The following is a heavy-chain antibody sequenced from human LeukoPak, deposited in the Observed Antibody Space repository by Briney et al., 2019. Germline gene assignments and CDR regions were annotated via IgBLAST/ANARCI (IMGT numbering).Heavy chain of an antibody. D-gene: IGHD1-26*01. CDR1: GFTFSSYW. Sequence: GGSLRLSCAASGFTFSSYWMSWVRQAPGKGLEWVANIKQDGSEKYYVDSVKGRFTISRDNSKNTLYLQMNSLRVEDTAIYYCAKRELGLGGSYYSDAFDIWGQGTMVTVSS. V-gene: IGHV3-7*03. CDR3: AKRELGLGGSYYSDAFDI. CDR2: IKQDGSEK. J-gene: IGHJ3*02.